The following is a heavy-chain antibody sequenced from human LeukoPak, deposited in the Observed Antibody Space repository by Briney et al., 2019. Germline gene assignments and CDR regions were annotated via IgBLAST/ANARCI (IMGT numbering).Heavy chain of an antibody. CDR1: GGSISSSSYC. CDR2: MYYSGST. V-gene: IGHV4-39*01. Sequence: SETLSLTCTVSGGSISSSSYCWGWIRQPPGKGLEWIGSMYYSGSTYYNPSLKSRVTISVDTSKNQFSLKLSSVTAADTAVYYCARGGQSGYNDDAFDIWGQGTMVTVSS. D-gene: IGHD3-3*01. J-gene: IGHJ3*02. CDR3: ARGGQSGYNDDAFDI.